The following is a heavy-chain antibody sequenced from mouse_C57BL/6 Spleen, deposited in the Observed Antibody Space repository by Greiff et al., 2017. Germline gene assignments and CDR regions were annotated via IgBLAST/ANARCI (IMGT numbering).Heavy chain of an antibody. CDR3: ARGSNHYRDYAMDY. J-gene: IGHJ4*01. Sequence: EVKLLESGPGLVKPSQSLSLTCSVTGYSITSGYYWNWIRQFPGNKLEWMGYISYDGSNNYNPSLKNRISITRDTSKNQFFLKLNSVTTEDTATYYCARGSNHYRDYAMDYWGQGTSVTVSS. V-gene: IGHV3-6*01. D-gene: IGHD2-5*01. CDR2: ISYDGSN. CDR1: GYSITSGYY.